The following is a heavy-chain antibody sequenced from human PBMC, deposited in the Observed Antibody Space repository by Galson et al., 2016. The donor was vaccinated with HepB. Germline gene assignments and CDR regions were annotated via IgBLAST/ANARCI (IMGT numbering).Heavy chain of an antibody. D-gene: IGHD5-12*01. CDR3: AKEHGTGISGYDLDS. CDR1: GGSISNTHW. J-gene: IGHJ4*02. V-gene: IGHV4-4*02. CDR2: VYYSGDT. Sequence: SETLSLTCAVSGGSISNTHWWSWVRQPPGKGLEWIGEVYYSGDTNYNPSLKSRVTISRDNAENTLYLQMNSLRPEDTAVYYCAKEHGTGISGYDLDSWGQGTLVTVTS.